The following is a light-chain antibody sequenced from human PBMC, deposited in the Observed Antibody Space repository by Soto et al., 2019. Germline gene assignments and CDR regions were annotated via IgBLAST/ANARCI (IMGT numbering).Light chain of an antibody. Sequence: PRSRCVYERITLKCRASQTISSWLAWYQQKPGKAPKLLIYKASTLKSGVPSRFSGSGSGTEFTLPISSLQPDDFAAYTCQHSNSYLGPFGDGTKVDIK. CDR1: QTISSW. V-gene: IGKV1-5*03. CDR3: QHSNSYLGP. CDR2: KAS. J-gene: IGKJ1*01.